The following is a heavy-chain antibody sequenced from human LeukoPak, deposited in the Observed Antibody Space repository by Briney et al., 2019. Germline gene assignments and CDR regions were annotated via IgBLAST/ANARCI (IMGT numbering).Heavy chain of an antibody. J-gene: IGHJ4*02. D-gene: IGHD2-2*01. Sequence: PGGSLGLSCAASGFIFSSFEMNWVRQAPGKGLEWVSYISSSGSARYYADSVKGRFTVSRDNAKNSLYLQMNSLRAEDTAVYYCARDRALPATGYYFDYWGQGTLVPVSS. V-gene: IGHV3-48*03. CDR1: GFIFSSFE. CDR3: ARDRALPATGYYFDY. CDR2: ISSSGSAR.